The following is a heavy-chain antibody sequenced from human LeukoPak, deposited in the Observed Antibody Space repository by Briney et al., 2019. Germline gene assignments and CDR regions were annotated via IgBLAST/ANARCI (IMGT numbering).Heavy chain of an antibody. J-gene: IGHJ4*02. V-gene: IGHV3-23*01. CDR2: ISGSGGST. D-gene: IGHD5-18*01. CDR3: AKDRRGYSYGSNDY. Sequence: PGGSLRLSCAASGFTFSSYAMSWDRQAPGKGLEWVSAISGSGGSTYYADSVKGRFTISRDNSKNTLYLQMNSLRAEDTAVYYCAKDRRGYSYGSNDYWGQGTLVTVSS. CDR1: GFTFSSYA.